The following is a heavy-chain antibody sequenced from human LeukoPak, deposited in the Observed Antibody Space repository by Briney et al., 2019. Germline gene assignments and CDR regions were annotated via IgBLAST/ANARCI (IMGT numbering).Heavy chain of an antibody. CDR3: AREQLGLDAFDI. Sequence: VASVKVSCKASGYTFTGYYMHWVRQAPGQGLEWMGWINPNSGGTNYAQKFQGRVTMTRDTSISTAYMELSRLRSDDTAVYYCAREQLGLDAFDIWGQGTMVTVSS. CDR2: INPNSGGT. J-gene: IGHJ3*02. CDR1: GYTFTGYY. V-gene: IGHV1-2*02. D-gene: IGHD6-6*01.